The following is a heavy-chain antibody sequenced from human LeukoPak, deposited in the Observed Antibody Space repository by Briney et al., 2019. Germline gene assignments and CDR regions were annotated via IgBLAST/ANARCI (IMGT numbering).Heavy chain of an antibody. V-gene: IGHV4-39*01. CDR1: GASISSSDRY. CDR2: IYYSGIT. CDR3: ARHQEGMVRGVLYYMDV. J-gene: IGHJ6*03. Sequence: SETLSLTCTVSGASISSSDRYWGWIRQPPGKGLEWIGSIYYSGITYHNPSLKSRVAISVDTSNNQFSLKMSSVTAADTAVYFCARHQEGMVRGVLYYMDVWGKGTTVIISS. D-gene: IGHD3-10*01.